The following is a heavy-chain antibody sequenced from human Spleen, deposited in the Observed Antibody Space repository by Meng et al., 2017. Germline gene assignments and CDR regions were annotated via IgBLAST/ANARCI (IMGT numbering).Heavy chain of an antibody. V-gene: IGHV4-4*02. D-gene: IGHD3-10*02. CDR3: TRNSYDSRHYVLGF. CDR2: IYHSGST. J-gene: IGHJ4*02. Sequence: QLQLQESGSGLVKPSQTLSLTCAVSGGSISSSNWWSWVRQPPGKGLEWIGEIYHSGSTNYIPSLKSRVTISIDKSKNQFSLDLSSVTAADTAVYYCTRNSYDSRHYVLGFWGQGTLVTVSS. CDR1: GGSISSSNW.